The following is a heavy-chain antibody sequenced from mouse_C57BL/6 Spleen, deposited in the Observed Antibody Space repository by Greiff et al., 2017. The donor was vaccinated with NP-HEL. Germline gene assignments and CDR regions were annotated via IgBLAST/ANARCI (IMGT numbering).Heavy chain of an antibody. J-gene: IGHJ4*01. CDR2: IYPRSGNT. V-gene: IGHV1-81*01. Sequence: VQLQQSGAELARPGASVKLSCKASGYTFTSYGISWVKQRTGQGLEWIGEIYPRSGNTYYNEKFKCKATLTADKSSSTAYMELRSLTSEDSAVYFCARKRLGDSSYAMDYWGQGTSVTVSS. D-gene: IGHD2-13*01. CDR1: GYTFTSYG. CDR3: ARKRLGDSSYAMDY.